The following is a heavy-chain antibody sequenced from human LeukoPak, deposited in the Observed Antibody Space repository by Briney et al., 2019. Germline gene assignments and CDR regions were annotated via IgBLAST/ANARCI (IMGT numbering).Heavy chain of an antibody. Sequence: PGGSLRLSCAASGFTFSSYAMHWVRQAPGKGLEWVAVISYDGSNKYYADSVKGRFTISRDNSKNTLYLQMNSLRAEDTAVYYCAKEYYYDSSGYYRFFDYWGQGTLVTVSS. CDR1: GFTFSSYA. J-gene: IGHJ4*02. CDR3: AKEYYYDSSGYYRFFDY. CDR2: ISYDGSNK. V-gene: IGHV3-30*04. D-gene: IGHD3-22*01.